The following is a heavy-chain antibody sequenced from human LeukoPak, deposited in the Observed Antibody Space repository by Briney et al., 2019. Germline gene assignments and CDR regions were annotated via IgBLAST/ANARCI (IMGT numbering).Heavy chain of an antibody. V-gene: IGHV4-30-2*01. CDR2: IYHSGGT. J-gene: IGHJ5*02. CDR3: ARDIWGSST. Sequence: SQTLSLTCVVSGASISSGGYSWSWIRQPPGKGLEWIGCIYHSGGTHYNPSLKSRVTMSVDMSKNQISLNLNSVTAADTAVYYCARDIWGSSTWGPGTLVTVSS. D-gene: IGHD3-16*01. CDR1: GASISSGGYS.